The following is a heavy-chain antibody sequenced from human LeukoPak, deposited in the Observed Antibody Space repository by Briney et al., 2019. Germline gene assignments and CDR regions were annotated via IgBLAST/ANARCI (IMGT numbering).Heavy chain of an antibody. CDR2: ISSSSSTI. CDR3: ARGRVFDILTGYDY. D-gene: IGHD3-9*01. J-gene: IGHJ4*02. V-gene: IGHV3-48*01. CDR1: GFTFSSYS. Sequence: GGSLRLSCAASGFTFSSYSMNWVRQAPGKGLEWVSYISSSSSTIYYADSVKGRFTISRDNAKNSLYLQMNSLRAEDTAVYYCARGRVFDILTGYDYWGQGTLVTVSS.